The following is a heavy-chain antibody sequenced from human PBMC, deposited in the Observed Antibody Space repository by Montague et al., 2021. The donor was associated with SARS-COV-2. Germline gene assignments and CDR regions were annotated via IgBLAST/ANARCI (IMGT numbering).Heavy chain of an antibody. J-gene: IGHJ4*02. Sequence: TLSLTCTVSGTSISSGGYYWTWIRQHPGKGLEWIRYIFHTGRAYYNPSLETRVNISVDTSNNLFSLRLSSVTAADTAMYFCARVRLFYYLDYWGQGTLVTVSS. V-gene: IGHV4-31*03. CDR1: GTSISSGGYY. CDR2: IFHTGRA. D-gene: IGHD2/OR15-2a*01. CDR3: ARVRLFYYLDY.